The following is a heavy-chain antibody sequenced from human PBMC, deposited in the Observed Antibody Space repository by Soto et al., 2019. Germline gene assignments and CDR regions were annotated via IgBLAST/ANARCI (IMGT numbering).Heavy chain of an antibody. D-gene: IGHD3-16*01. V-gene: IGHV1-18*01. J-gene: IGHJ6*02. CDR3: AREELGEMPPYSMDV. Sequence: ASVKVSFKASGYTFTSYGISWVRQAPGQGLEWMGWISAYNGNTNYAQKLQGRVTMTTDTSTSTAYMELRSLRSDDTAVYYCAREELGEMPPYSMDVWGQGTTVTVSS. CDR1: GYTFTSYG. CDR2: ISAYNGNT.